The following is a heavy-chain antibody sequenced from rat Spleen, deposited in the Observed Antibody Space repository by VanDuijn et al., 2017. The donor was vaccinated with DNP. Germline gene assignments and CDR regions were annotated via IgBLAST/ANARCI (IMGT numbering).Heavy chain of an antibody. CDR2: ISPSGDST. D-gene: IGHD5-1*01. CDR1: GFTFSNYH. CDR3: ARRTNWIYWFFDL. V-gene: IGHV5-25*01. J-gene: IGHJ1*01. Sequence: EVQLVESGGGFVRPGRSLKLSCAASGFTFSNYHMAWVRQAPTKGLEWVASISPSGDSTYYRDSVKGRFTVSRDNAKRSLYLQMDSLRSEDTATYYCARRTNWIYWFFDLWGPGTKVTVSS.